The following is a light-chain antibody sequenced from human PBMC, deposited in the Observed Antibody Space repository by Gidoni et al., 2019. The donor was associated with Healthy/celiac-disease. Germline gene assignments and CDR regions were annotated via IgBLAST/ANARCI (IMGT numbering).Light chain of an antibody. CDR2: WAS. V-gene: IGKV4-1*01. J-gene: IGKJ2*01. CDR1: QSVLYSSNNKNY. CDR3: QQYYSTPPT. Sequence: IVMTQSPDSLAVALGERATINCKSSQSVLYSSNNKNYLAWYQQKPGQPPKLLIYWASTRESGVPDRFSGSGSVTDFTLTISSLQAEDVAVYYCQQYYSTPPTFXQXTKLEIK.